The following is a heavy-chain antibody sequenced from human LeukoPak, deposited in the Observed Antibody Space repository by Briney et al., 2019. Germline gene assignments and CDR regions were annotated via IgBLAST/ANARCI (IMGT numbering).Heavy chain of an antibody. D-gene: IGHD1-1*01. CDR3: ARDFSLTRLERPFDY. CDR2: TNRDGSER. J-gene: IGHJ4*02. CDR1: GFTFSSYG. V-gene: IGHV3-7*01. Sequence: GGSLRLSCAASGFTFSSYGMHWVRQAPGKGLEWVANTNRDGSERYYVDSVKGRFTISRDNAKNSLYLQMNSLRAEDTAVYYCARDFSLTRLERPFDYWGQGTLVTVSS.